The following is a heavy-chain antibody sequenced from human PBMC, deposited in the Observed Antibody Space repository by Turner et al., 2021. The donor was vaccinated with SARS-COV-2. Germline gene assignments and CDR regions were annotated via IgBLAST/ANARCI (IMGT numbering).Heavy chain of an antibody. D-gene: IGHD6-13*01. CDR2: SSSSSSYI. CDR3: ASIAAADPKYYHYYGMDV. V-gene: IGHV3-21*01. J-gene: IGHJ6*02. CDR1: GFTLSSYS. Sequence: VQLVEYGGGLVKPGGYLSLSCATSGFTLSSYSMNWVRQAPGKGLEWVSSSSSSSSYIYYADSVKGRFTISRDNAKNSLYLQMNSLRAEDTAVYYCASIAAADPKYYHYYGMDVWGQGTTVTVSS.